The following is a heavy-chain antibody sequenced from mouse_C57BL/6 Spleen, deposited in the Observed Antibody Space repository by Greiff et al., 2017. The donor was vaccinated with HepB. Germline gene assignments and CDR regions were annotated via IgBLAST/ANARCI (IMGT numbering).Heavy chain of an antibody. CDR1: GYTFTSYW. J-gene: IGHJ2*01. CDR3: ARSRAIYYGNSYYFDY. D-gene: IGHD2-1*01. Sequence: QVHLKQPGAELVRPGSSVKLSCKASGYTFTSYWMHWVKQRPIQGLEWIGNIDPSDSETHYNQKFKDKATLTVDKSSSTAYMQLSSLTSEDSAVYYCARSRAIYYGNSYYFDYWGQGTTLTVSS. V-gene: IGHV1-52*01. CDR2: IDPSDSET.